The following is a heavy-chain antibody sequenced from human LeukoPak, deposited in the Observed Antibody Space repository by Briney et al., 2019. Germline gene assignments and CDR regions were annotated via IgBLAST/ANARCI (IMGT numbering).Heavy chain of an antibody. J-gene: IGHJ4*02. V-gene: IGHV1-8*02. D-gene: IGHD3-22*01. CDR3: ARDSHSSGYRYGY. CDR2: MNPNSGNT. Sequence: ASVKVSCKASGYTFTNYALNWVRQATGQGLEWMGWMNPNSGNTGYAQKFQGRVTMTRNTSISTAYMELSSLRSEDTAVYYCARDSHSSGYRYGYWGQGTLVTVFS. CDR1: GYTFTNYA.